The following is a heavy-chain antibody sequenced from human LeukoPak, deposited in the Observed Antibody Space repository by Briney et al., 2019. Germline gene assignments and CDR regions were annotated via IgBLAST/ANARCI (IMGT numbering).Heavy chain of an antibody. CDR1: GGSISSYY. V-gene: IGHV4-59*01. D-gene: IGHD6-19*01. CDR3: ARHGYSSGSLAWFDP. Sequence: PSETLSLTCTVAGGSISSYYWSWIRQPPGKGLEWIGYIYYSGSTNYNPSLKSRVTISVDTSKNQFSLKLSSVTDADTAVYYCARHGYSSGSLAWFDPWGQGTQVTVSS. CDR2: IYYSGST. J-gene: IGHJ5*02.